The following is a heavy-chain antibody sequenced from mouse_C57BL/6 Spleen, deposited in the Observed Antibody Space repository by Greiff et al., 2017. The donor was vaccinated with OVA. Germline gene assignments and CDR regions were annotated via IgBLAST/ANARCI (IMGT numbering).Heavy chain of an antibody. CDR3: ARCFRNGYYWFAY. D-gene: IGHD2-3*01. V-gene: IGHV1-50*01. Sequence: QVQLQQPGAELVKPGASVKLSCKASGYTFTSYWMQWVKQRPGQGLEWIGEIDPSDSYTNYNQKFKGKATLTVDTSSSTAYMQLSSLTSEDSAVYYCARCFRNGYYWFAYWGKGTLVTVSA. CDR1: GYTFTSYW. CDR2: IDPSDSYT. J-gene: IGHJ3*01.